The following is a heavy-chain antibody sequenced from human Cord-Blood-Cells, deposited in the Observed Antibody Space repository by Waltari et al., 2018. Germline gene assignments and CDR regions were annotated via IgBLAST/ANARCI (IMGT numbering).Heavy chain of an antibody. J-gene: IGHJ4*02. D-gene: IGHD3-10*01. Sequence: QLQLQESGSGLVKPSQTLSLTCAVSGGSISSGGYSWSWIRPPPGKGLEWIGYIYHSGSTYYNPSLKSRVTISVDRSKNQFSLKLSSVTAADTAVYYCARATYYYGSGSYYPYYFDYWGQGTLVTVSS. V-gene: IGHV4-30-2*01. CDR1: GGSISSGGYS. CDR2: IYHSGST. CDR3: ARATYYYGSGSYYPYYFDY.